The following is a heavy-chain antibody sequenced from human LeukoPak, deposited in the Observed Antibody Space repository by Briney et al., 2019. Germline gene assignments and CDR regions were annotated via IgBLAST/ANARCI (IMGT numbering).Heavy chain of an antibody. V-gene: IGHV3-7*01. Sequence: GGSLRLSCVASEFTFSRSWMDWVRQAPGKGLEWVANIKEDGSQTYYVDSAKGRFTISRDNAKNSLYLQMDSLRVEDTAIYYCAKSLGYWGRGTLVTVSS. CDR2: IKEDGSQT. CDR1: EFTFSRSW. J-gene: IGHJ4*02. CDR3: AKSLGY.